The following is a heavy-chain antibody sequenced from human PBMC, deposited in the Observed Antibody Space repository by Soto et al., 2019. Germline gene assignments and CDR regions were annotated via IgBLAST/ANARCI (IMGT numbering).Heavy chain of an antibody. CDR3: ARDLWGYCGTDCYPLDV. Sequence: TLSLTCTVSGGSISSGGYYWSWIRQHPGKGLEWIGYIYNTGSTVYNPSFKSRVTISVDTSKNQFSLKLNSVTAADTAVYYCARDLWGYCGTDCYPLDVWGQGTTVTVSS. D-gene: IGHD2-21*02. V-gene: IGHV4-31*03. CDR2: IYNTGST. J-gene: IGHJ6*02. CDR1: GGSISSGGYY.